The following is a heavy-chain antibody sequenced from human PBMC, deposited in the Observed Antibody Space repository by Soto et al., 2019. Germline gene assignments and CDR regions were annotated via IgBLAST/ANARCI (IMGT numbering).Heavy chain of an antibody. CDR1: GGSISSGDYY. Sequence: QVQLQESGPGLVKPSQTLSLTCTVSGGSISSGDYYWSWIRQPPGKGLEWIGYIYYSGSTYYNPSLKTGVTISVDTSRKQFSLRLSSVTAADTAVYYCAGGTTVTFGLLFDYWGQGTLVTVSS. CDR3: AGGTTVTFGLLFDY. J-gene: IGHJ4*02. CDR2: IYYSGST. V-gene: IGHV4-30-4*01. D-gene: IGHD4-17*01.